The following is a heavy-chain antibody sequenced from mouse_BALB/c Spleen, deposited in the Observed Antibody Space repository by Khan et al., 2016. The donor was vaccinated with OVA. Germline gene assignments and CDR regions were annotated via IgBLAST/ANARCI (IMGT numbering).Heavy chain of an antibody. CDR3: TRGYCNYVRYYCYY. D-gene: IGHD2-10*02. Sequence: VQLKESGPELEKPGASVKISCKASGYSFTGYKMNWVKQSNGKSLEWIGNIDPYYGGATYNQKFKGKATLTVDKSSSTAYMQLKSLTSEDSAVYYCTRGYCNYVRYYCYYWGQGTTLTVSS. CDR2: IDPYYGGA. V-gene: IGHV1-39*01. CDR1: GYSFTGYK. J-gene: IGHJ2*01.